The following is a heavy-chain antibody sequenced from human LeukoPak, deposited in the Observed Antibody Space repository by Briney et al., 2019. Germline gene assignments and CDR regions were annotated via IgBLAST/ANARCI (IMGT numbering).Heavy chain of an antibody. V-gene: IGHV3-7*01. CDR2: IKEDGSEK. J-gene: IGHJ4*02. D-gene: IGHD1-14*01. CDR3: ARDSFETDIDY. Sequence: GGSLRLSCAVSGFNFSSYWMSWVRQAPGKGLEWVGNIKEDGSEKYYVDSVKGRVTISRDNAKNSLYLQMNSLRAEDTAVYYCARDSFETDIDYWGQGTLVTVSS. CDR1: GFNFSSYW.